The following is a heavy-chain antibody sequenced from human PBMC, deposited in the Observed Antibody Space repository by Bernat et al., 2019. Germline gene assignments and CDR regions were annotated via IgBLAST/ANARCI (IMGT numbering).Heavy chain of an antibody. Sequence: QLQLQESGPGLVKPSETLSLTCTVSGGSISSSSYYWGWIRQPPGKGLEWIASIYFSGSTYYNPSLKSRVNVSVDTSKNQFSLRLSSVTATDTAVYYCARLYYDSSGYYWFDPWGQGTLVTVSS. CDR1: GGSISSSSYY. CDR3: ARLYYDSSGYYWFDP. V-gene: IGHV4-39*01. CDR2: IYFSGST. J-gene: IGHJ5*02. D-gene: IGHD3-22*01.